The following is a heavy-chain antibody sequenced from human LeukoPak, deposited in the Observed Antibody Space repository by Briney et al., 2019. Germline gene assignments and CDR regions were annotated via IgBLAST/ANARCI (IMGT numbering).Heavy chain of an antibody. D-gene: IGHD2-2*01. J-gene: IGHJ4*02. CDR1: GFTFSSYG. V-gene: IGHV3-30*03. Sequence: GRSLRLSCAASGFTFSSYGMHWVRQAPGKGLEWVAVISYDGSNKYYADSVKGRFTISRDNSKNTLYLQMNSLRAEDTAVYYCASGPGSCSSTSCSPGDYWGQGTLVTVSS. CDR2: ISYDGSNK. CDR3: ASGPGSCSSTSCSPGDY.